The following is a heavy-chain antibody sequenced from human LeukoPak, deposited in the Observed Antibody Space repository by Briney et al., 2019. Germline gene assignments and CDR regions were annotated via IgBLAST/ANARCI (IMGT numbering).Heavy chain of an antibody. J-gene: IGHJ5*02. V-gene: IGHV4-59*01. CDR3: ARDSFGHTT. Sequence: PSETLSLTCTVSGGSISNYYWSWIRQPPGKGLEWIGYIYYSGSTNYNPSLKSRVTISVDTSKNQFSLKLSSVTAADTAVYYCARDSFGHTTWGQGTLVTVSS. D-gene: IGHD3-16*01. CDR1: GGSISNYY. CDR2: IYYSGST.